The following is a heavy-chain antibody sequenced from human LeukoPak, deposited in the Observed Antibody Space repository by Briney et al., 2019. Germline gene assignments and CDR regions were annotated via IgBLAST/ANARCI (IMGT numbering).Heavy chain of an antibody. CDR1: GFTFSTKS. D-gene: IGHD3-9*01. Sequence: GGSLRLSCAVSGFTFSTKSMNWVRQAPGKGLEWVSVIYRDGSSYYAESVKGRFTISRDNSKNTLYIQMNSLRAEDTAVYYCARSFYDILIGYYQYFDYWGQGTLVTVSS. CDR3: ARSFYDILIGYYQYFDY. CDR2: IYRDGSS. V-gene: IGHV3-66*01. J-gene: IGHJ4*02.